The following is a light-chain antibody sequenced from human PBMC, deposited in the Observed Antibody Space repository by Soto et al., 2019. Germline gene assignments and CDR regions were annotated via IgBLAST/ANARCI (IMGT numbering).Light chain of an antibody. CDR2: GAS. V-gene: IGKV3-15*01. Sequence: EIVMTQSPATLSVSPGERATLSCRASQSVSSNLAWYQQKPGQAPRLLIYGASTRATGIPARFSGSGSGTEFTLSISSLQSEDFAVYYCQQYDNWPPVTFGQGTRLEIK. J-gene: IGKJ5*01. CDR3: QQYDNWPPVT. CDR1: QSVSSN.